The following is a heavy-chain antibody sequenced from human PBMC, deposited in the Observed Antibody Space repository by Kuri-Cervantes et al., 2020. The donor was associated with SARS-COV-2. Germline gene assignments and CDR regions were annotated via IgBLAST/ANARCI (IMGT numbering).Heavy chain of an antibody. CDR3: AKDRDLVLDY. J-gene: IGHJ4*02. Sequence: GESLKISRAAPGFTFSSYEMNWVRQAPGKGLEWVSYISSSGSTLYYADSVKGRFTISRDNSKNSLYLQMNSLRAEDTALCYCAKDRDLVLDYWGQGTLVTVSS. V-gene: IGHV3-48*03. CDR1: GFTFSSYE. CDR2: ISSSGSTL. D-gene: IGHD2-8*02.